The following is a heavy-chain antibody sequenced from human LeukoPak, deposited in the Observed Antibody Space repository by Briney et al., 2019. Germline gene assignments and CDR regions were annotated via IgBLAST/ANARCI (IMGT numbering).Heavy chain of an antibody. CDR1: GGSFSGYY. CDR2: INHSGST. D-gene: IGHD2-15*01. V-gene: IGHV4-34*01. Sequence: SETLSLTCAVYGGSFSGYYWSWIRQPPGKGLEWIGEINHSGSTNYNPSLKSRVTISVDTSKNQFSLKLSSVTAADTAVYYCARGPGYCSGGSCYSVGYWGQGTRVTVSS. J-gene: IGHJ4*02. CDR3: ARGPGYCSGGSCYSVGY.